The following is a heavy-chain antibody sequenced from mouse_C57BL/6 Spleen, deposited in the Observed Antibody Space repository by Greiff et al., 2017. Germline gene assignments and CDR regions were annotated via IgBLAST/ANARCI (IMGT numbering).Heavy chain of an antibody. CDR1: GFNIKDYY. CDR3: TTHYYGSSYRGYDYAMDY. Sequence: EVKLVESGAELVRPGASVKLSCTASGFNIKDYYMHWVKQRPEQGLEWIGRIDPEDGDTEYAPKFQGKATMTADTSSNTAYLQLSSLTSEDTAVYYCTTHYYGSSYRGYDYAMDYWGQGTSVTVSS. CDR2: IDPEDGDT. J-gene: IGHJ4*01. V-gene: IGHV14-1*01. D-gene: IGHD1-1*01.